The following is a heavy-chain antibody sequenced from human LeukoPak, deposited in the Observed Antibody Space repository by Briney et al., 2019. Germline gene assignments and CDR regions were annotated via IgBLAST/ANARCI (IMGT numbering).Heavy chain of an antibody. CDR2: IYPGDSDT. V-gene: IGHV5-51*01. D-gene: IGHD6-13*01. Sequence: PGESLKISCKATGYTFTTRWIGWVRQMPGKGLEWMGIIYPGDSDTKDSPSFQGQVTISVDKSISTAYLHWSSLKVSDTAIYYCGRIADYGNSWHDFDYWGQGTLVTVSS. J-gene: IGHJ4*02. CDR1: GYTFTTRW. CDR3: GRIADYGNSWHDFDY.